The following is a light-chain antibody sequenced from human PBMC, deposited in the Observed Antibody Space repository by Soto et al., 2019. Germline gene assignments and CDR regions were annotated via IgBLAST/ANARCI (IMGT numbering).Light chain of an antibody. CDR3: QQYGSSPGT. V-gene: IGKV3-20*01. CDR1: QSVSSSY. CDR2: GAS. J-gene: IGKJ1*01. Sequence: EIVLTQSPGTLSFSPGERATLSCRASQSVSSSYLAWYQQKPGQAPRLLIYGASSRATGIPDRFSGSGSGTDFTLTISRLEPEDFAMYYCQQYGSSPGTFGQGTKVDIK.